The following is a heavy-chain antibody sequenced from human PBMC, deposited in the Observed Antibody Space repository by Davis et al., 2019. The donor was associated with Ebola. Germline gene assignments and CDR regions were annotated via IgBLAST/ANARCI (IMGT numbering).Heavy chain of an antibody. V-gene: IGHV3-23*01. CDR3: AREKTMVQGVGGFDY. CDR1: GFTFSSYA. J-gene: IGHJ4*02. D-gene: IGHD3-10*01. CDR2: ISGSGGST. Sequence: GESLKISCAASGFTFSSYAMSWVRQAPGKGLEWVSAISGSGGSTYYADSAKGRFTISRDNSKNTLYLQMNSLRAEDTAVYYCAREKTMVQGVGGFDYWGQGTLVTVSS.